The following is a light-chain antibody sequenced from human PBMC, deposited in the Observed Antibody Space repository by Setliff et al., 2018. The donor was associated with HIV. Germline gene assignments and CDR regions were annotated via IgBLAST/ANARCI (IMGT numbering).Light chain of an antibody. CDR3: CSYAGSFYV. J-gene: IGLJ1*01. CDR2: DVS. Sequence: QSALAQPRSVSGSPGQSVTISRTGTSSDVGGYNYVSWYHQHPGKAPKLMIYDVSQRPSGVPDRFSGSKSGNTASLTISGLQAEDEADYYCCSYAGSFYVFGTGTKVTVL. V-gene: IGLV2-11*01. CDR1: SSDVGGYNY.